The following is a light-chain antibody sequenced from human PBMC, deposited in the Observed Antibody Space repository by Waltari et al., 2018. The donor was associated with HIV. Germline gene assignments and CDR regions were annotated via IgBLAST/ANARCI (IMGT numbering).Light chain of an antibody. J-gene: IGKJ1*01. CDR3: QQYNNWPPWT. V-gene: IGKV3-15*01. Sequence: EIVMTQSPATLSVSPGERVTLSCRAIQSIPTKLAWYQQTPGQAPRLLIYVASTRAPGIPDRFSGSGSGTEFTLTISSLQSEDFAIYYCQQYNNWPPWTFGQGTKVEI. CDR2: VAS. CDR1: QSIPTK.